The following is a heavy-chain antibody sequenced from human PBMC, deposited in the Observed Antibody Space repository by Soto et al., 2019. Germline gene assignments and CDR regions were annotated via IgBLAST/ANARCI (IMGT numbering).Heavy chain of an antibody. CDR3: AREHPLWFEP. J-gene: IGHJ5*02. CDR2: ILPFFGTA. Sequence: SVKVSCKASGGSFSREAINWVRQAPGQGPEWMGGILPFFGTADYAQKFQGRVTITADVSTTIAYMELSSLRSEDTAVYYCAREHPLWFEPWGQRAQVTVSS. CDR1: GGSFSREA. V-gene: IGHV1-69*13.